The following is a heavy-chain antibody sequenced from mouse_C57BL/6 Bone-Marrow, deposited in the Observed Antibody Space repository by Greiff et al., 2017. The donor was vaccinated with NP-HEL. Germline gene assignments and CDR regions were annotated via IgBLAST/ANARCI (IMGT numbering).Heavy chain of an antibody. CDR3: AREGYSNLSRYFDV. CDR1: GFTFSDYY. V-gene: IGHV5-16*01. CDR2: INYDGSST. D-gene: IGHD2-5*01. Sequence: EVKVVESEGGLVQPGSSMKLSCTASGFTFSDYYMAWVRQVPEKGLEWVANINYDGSSTYYLDSLKSRFIISRDNAKNILYLQMSSLKSEDTATYYCAREGYSNLSRYFDVWGTGTTVTVSS. J-gene: IGHJ1*03.